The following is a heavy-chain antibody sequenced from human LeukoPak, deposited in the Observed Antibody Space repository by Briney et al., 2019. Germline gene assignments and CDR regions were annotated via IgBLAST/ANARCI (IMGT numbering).Heavy chain of an antibody. V-gene: IGHV1-2*06. CDR3: AGDLGIAATHPDY. J-gene: IGHJ4*02. D-gene: IGHD6-13*01. CDR2: INPNSGGT. Sequence: GASVKVSCKASGYTFTSYDINWVRQATGQGLEWMGRINPNSGGTNYAQKFQGRVTMTRDTSISTAYMELSRLRSDDTAVYYCAGDLGIAATHPDYWGQGTLVTVSS. CDR1: GYTFTSYD.